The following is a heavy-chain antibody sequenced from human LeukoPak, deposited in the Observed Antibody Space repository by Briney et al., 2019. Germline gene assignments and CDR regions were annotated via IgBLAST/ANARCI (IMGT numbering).Heavy chain of an antibody. D-gene: IGHD3-22*01. V-gene: IGHV4-34*01. CDR3: ARGGDSKKSGY. CDR1: GGSLSGYY. Sequence: SETLSLTCAVYGGSLSGYYWSWIRQPPGKGLEWIGEIHPSGSTYSKPSLESRVTMSVDTSKNHFPLKLTSVTAADTAVYYCARGGDSKKSGYWGQGTLVTVSS. CDR2: IHPSGST. J-gene: IGHJ4*02.